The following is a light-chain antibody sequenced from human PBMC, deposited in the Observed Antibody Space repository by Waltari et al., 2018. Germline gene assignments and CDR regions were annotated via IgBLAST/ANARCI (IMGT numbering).Light chain of an antibody. J-gene: IGKJ1*01. CDR2: AAS. Sequence: DIKMTQSPSSLSASVGARVTITCRASQSISSYLNLNQQKPGKAPRLLIYAASNLQSGVPSRFSGSGSGTDFTLTISSLQPEDFATYYCQQSYNTPWTFGQGTKVEIK. CDR1: QSISSY. V-gene: IGKV1-39*01. CDR3: QQSYNTPWT.